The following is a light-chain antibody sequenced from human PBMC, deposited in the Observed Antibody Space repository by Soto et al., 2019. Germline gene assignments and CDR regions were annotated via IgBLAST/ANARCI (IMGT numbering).Light chain of an antibody. CDR2: IND. V-gene: IGLV1-44*01. CDR1: SSDIGRNT. CDR3: AAWDDSLNGQGF. J-gene: IGLJ2*01. Sequence: QSVLTQPPSASGTPGQWVSISCSGTSSDIGRNTVNWYQQLPGTAPKVLIYINDQRPPGVPDRFSGSKSGPSASLAISGLQSEDDADYYCAAWDDSLNGQGFFGGGTKLTVL.